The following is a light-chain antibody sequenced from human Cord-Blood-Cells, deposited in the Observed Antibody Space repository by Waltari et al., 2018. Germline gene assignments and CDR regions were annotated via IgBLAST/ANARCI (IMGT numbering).Light chain of an antibody. V-gene: IGKV2-28*01. CDR1: QSLLHSNGYNY. J-gene: IGKJ1*01. Sequence: DIVMTQSPLSLPVTPGEQASISCRSSQSLLHSNGYNYLDWYLQKPGQSPQLLIYLGSNRASGVPDRFSGSVSGTDFTLKISRVEAEDVGVYYCMQALQTPTFGQGTKVEIK. CDR2: LGS. CDR3: MQALQTPT.